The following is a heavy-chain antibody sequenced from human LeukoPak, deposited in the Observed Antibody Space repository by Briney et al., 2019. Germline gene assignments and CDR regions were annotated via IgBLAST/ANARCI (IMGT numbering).Heavy chain of an antibody. Sequence: SETLSLTCAVSSHSISSGYYWGWIRQPPGKGLEWMGSIYHSGGTHYNPSLKSGVTISEDTSKNQFSLKLSSMTAADTAVYYCARLRSGWLNAAFDIWGQGTMVTVSS. J-gene: IGHJ3*02. V-gene: IGHV4-38-2*01. CDR3: ARLRSGWLNAAFDI. D-gene: IGHD6-19*01. CDR1: SHSISSGYY. CDR2: IYHSGGT.